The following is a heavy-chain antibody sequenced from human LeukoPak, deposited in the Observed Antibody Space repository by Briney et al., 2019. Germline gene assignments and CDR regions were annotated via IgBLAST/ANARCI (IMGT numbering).Heavy chain of an antibody. CDR3: ARSSWYSSGWYWLDP. CDR1: GGSISSYY. D-gene: IGHD6-19*01. V-gene: IGHV4-4*09. CDR2: IYTSGST. Sequence: SETLSLTCTVSGGSISSYYWSWIRQPPGKGLEWIGYIYTSGSTNYNPSLKSRVTISVDTSKNQFSLKLSSVTAADTAVYYCARSSWYSSGWYWLDPWGQGTLVTVSS. J-gene: IGHJ5*02.